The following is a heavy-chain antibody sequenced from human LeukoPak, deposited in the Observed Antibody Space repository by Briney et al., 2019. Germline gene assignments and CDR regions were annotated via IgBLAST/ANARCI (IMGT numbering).Heavy chain of an antibody. V-gene: IGHV3-74*01. D-gene: IGHD1-26*01. CDR3: ARDRSGSQGPSY. Sequence: PGGSLRLSCAASGFTFSSYWNHWVRQDPGKGRVGGSRINSDGSSTNYADSVKGRFTISRDNAKNTLYLQMNSLRAEDTAVYYCARDRSGSQGPSYWGQGTLVTVSS. CDR2: INSDGSST. CDR1: GFTFSSYW. J-gene: IGHJ4*02.